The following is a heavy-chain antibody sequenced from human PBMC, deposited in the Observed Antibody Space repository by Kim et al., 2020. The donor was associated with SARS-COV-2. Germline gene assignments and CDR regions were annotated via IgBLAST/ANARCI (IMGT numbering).Heavy chain of an antibody. CDR2: TYYRSKWYN. J-gene: IGHJ6*02. V-gene: IGHV6-1*01. Sequence: SQTLSLTCAISGDSVSSNSAAWNWIRQSPSRGLEWLGRTYYRSKWYNDYAVSVKSRITINPDTSKNQFSLQLNSVTPEDTAVYYCAREEVIAVAGTNYYYYYGMDVWGQGTTVTVSS. CDR3: AREEVIAVAGTNYYYYYGMDV. D-gene: IGHD6-19*01. CDR1: GDSVSSNSAA.